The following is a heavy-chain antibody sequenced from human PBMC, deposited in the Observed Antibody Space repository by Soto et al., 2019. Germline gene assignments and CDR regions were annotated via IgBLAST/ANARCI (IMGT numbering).Heavy chain of an antibody. Sequence: SETLSLTCTVSGGSISSGGYYWDWICQTPGKGLEWIASMHYSGDTHYNPSLKSRVTISVDMSKNTFSLKMSYVTAADTAVYYWARLTGMTTAITNRGFAPGGRETRV. CDR3: ARLTGMTTAITNRGFAP. CDR1: GGSISSGGYY. J-gene: IGHJ2*01. D-gene: IGHD4-17*01. CDR2: MHYSGDT. V-gene: IGHV4-39*01.